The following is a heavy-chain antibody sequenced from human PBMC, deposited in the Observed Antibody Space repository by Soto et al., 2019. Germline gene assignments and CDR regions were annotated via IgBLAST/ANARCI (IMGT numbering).Heavy chain of an antibody. J-gene: IGHJ3*02. D-gene: IGHD4-17*01. Sequence: QVQLVQSGAEVRKPGSSVKVSCEASGGSFHNYVISWLRQAPGQGLEWMGVIIPNYEAANYAQKFRGRLKIPADKATNTAYLELNSLRPEDTATYFCARYWNAGTLYGAFDIWGQGTTVIVS. CDR2: IIPNYEAA. CDR3: ARYWNAGTLYGAFDI. V-gene: IGHV1-69*06. CDR1: GGSFHNYV.